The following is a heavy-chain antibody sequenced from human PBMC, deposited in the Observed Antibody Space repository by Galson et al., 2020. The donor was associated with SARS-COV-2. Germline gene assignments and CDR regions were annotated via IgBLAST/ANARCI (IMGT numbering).Heavy chain of an antibody. CDR3: ARGGQLDFYGMDV. CDR2: IDPSGGTT. Sequence: ASVKVSCKASGYTFIDYYIHWVRQAPGQGLEWMGIIDPSGGTTRSAQKFQDRVTWTRDTSTSTVYMVLRSLRSEDRAVYYCARGGQLDFYGMDVWGQGTTVTVS. J-gene: IGHJ6*02. D-gene: IGHD2-2*01. V-gene: IGHV1-46*01. CDR1: GYTFIDYY.